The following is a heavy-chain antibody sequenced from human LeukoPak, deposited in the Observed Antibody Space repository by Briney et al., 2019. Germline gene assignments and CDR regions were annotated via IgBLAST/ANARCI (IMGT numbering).Heavy chain of an antibody. V-gene: IGHV4-59*05. Sequence: PSETLSLTCTVSGGSISSYYWSWIRQPPGKGLEWIGSIYYSGSTYYNPSLKSRVTISVDTSKNQFSLKLSSVTAADTAVYYCARYIWFGELPNWFDPWGQGTLVTVSS. D-gene: IGHD3-10*01. CDR1: GGSISSYY. CDR2: IYYSGST. CDR3: ARYIWFGELPNWFDP. J-gene: IGHJ5*02.